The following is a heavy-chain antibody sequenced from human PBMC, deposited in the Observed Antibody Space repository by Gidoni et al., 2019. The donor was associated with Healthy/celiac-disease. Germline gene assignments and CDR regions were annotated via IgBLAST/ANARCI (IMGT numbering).Heavy chain of an antibody. D-gene: IGHD3-9*01. CDR3: ARGGGVLRYYNWFDP. Sequence: QVQLVQSGAEVKTPGASVKVSCKASGYTFTSYYMHWVRQAPGQGLEWMGIINPSGGSTSYAQKFQGRVTMTRDTSTSTVYMELSSLRSEDTAVYYCARGGGVLRYYNWFDPWGQGTLVTVSS. CDR1: GYTFTSYY. CDR2: INPSGGST. V-gene: IGHV1-46*01. J-gene: IGHJ5*02.